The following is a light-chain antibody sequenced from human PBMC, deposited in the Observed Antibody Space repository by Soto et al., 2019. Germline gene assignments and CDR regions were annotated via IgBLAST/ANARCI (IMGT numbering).Light chain of an antibody. CDR1: QDIRNY. Sequence: DIQMTQSPSSLSASVGDRVTMTCRASQDIRNYVAWYQQKPGEVPKLLIYAASTLQSGVPARFSGGGFGTDFPLPISRLRPGDFANHLCQRYHSALLTFGPGTKVDLK. CDR3: QRYHSALLT. J-gene: IGKJ3*01. V-gene: IGKV1-27*01. CDR2: AAS.